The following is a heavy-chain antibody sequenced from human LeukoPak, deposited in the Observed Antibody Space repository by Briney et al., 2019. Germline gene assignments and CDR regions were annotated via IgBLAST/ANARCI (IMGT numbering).Heavy chain of an antibody. CDR1: GGSISSYY. CDR2: IYYSGST. CDR3: ARDGYSYGYGAFDI. V-gene: IGHV4-59*01. J-gene: IGHJ3*02. Sequence: SETLSLTCTVSGGSISSYYWSWIRQPPGKGLEWIGYIYYSGSTYYNPSLKSRVTISVDTSKNQFSLKLSSVTTADTAVYDCARDGYSYGYGAFDIWGQGTMVTVSS. D-gene: IGHD5-18*01.